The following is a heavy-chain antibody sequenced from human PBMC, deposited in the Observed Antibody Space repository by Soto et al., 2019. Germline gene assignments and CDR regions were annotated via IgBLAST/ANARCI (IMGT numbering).Heavy chain of an antibody. CDR1: GFTFSSYG. CDR3: ARDERAKWLRSYYYYYGMDV. Sequence: LRLSCAASGFTFSSYGMHWVRQAPGKGLEWVAVIWYDGSNKYYADSVKGRFTISRDNSKNTLYLQMNSLRAEDTAVYYCARDERAKWLRSYYYYYGMDVWGQGTTVTVSS. CDR2: IWYDGSNK. J-gene: IGHJ6*02. D-gene: IGHD5-12*01. V-gene: IGHV3-33*01.